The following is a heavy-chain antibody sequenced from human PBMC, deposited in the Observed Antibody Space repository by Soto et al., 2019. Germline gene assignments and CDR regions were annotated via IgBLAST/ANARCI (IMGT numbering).Heavy chain of an antibody. J-gene: IGHJ6*03. D-gene: IGHD2-15*01. CDR3: ARDDLYCSGGSCPYYYYYMDV. CDR2: IWYDGSNK. Sequence: GGSLRLSCAASGFTFSSYGMHWVRQAPGKGLEWVAVIWYDGSNKYYADSVKGRFTISRDNSKNTLYLQMNSLRAEDTAVYYCARDDLYCSGGSCPYYYYYMDVWGKGTTVTVSS. CDR1: GFTFSSYG. V-gene: IGHV3-33*01.